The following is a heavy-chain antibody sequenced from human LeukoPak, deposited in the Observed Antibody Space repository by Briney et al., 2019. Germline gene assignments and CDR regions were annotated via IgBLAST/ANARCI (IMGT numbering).Heavy chain of an antibody. CDR3: ARDIPEYYGSGSYFDY. CDR2: ISAYNGNT. Sequence: ASVKVSCKASGYTFTSYGISWVRQAPGQGLEWMGWISAYNGNTNYAQKLQGRVTMTTDTSTSTAYMELRSLRSDDTAVYYCARDIPEYYGSGSYFDYWGQGTLVTVSS. J-gene: IGHJ4*02. V-gene: IGHV1-18*01. CDR1: GYTFTSYG. D-gene: IGHD3-10*01.